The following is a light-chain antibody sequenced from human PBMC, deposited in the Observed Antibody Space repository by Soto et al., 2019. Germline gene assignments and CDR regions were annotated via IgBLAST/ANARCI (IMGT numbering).Light chain of an antibody. CDR2: VNN. J-gene: IGLJ3*02. CDR1: RSNIGAGYD. CDR3: QSYDSSLTTWV. Sequence: QSVLTQPPSVSGAPGQRVTISCSGTRSNIGAGYDVHWYRQLPGTPPKLLIYVNNIRPSGVPDRFSGSKSGTSASLAITGLQADDEADYYCQSYDSSLTTWVFGGGTKLTVL. V-gene: IGLV1-40*01.